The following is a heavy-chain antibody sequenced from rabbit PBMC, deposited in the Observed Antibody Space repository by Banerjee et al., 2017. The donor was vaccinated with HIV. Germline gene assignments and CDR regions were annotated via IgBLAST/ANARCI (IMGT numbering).Heavy chain of an antibody. V-gene: IGHV1S7*01. D-gene: IGHD6-1*01. Sequence: QLKESGGGLVQPGGSLKLSCKVSGFDFNSYSMNWVRQAPGKGLEWIGYIEPIFGTTYYASWVNDRFTISSHNAQSTLYLQLNSLTAADTATYFCARYPYDGDGAYGYVSLWGPGTLVTV. CDR3: ARYPYDGDGAYGYVSL. J-gene: IGHJ4*01. CDR2: IEPIFGTT. CDR1: GFDFNSYS.